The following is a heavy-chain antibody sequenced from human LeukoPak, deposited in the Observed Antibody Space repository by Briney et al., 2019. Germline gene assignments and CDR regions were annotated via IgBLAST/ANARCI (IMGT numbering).Heavy chain of an antibody. D-gene: IGHD3/OR15-3a*01. CDR3: ARDGPDGPFDY. V-gene: IGHV4-30-2*01. Sequence: SETLSLTCAVSGGSISSGGYSWSWLRQPPGKGLEWIGYIYHSGSTYYNPSLKSRVTISVDRSKDQFSLKLSSVTAADTAVYYCARDGPDGPFDYWGQGTLVTVSS. CDR1: GGSISSGGYS. J-gene: IGHJ4*02. CDR2: IYHSGST.